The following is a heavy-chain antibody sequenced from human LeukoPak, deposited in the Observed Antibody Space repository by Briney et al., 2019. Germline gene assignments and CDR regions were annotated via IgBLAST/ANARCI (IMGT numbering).Heavy chain of an antibody. J-gene: IGHJ4*02. CDR3: ARERYNFFDY. CDR1: GFTFEDYG. CDR2: IYYSGST. V-gene: IGHV4-59*01. Sequence: TSGGSLRLSCEASGFTFEDYGMSWVRQAPGKGLEWIGYIYYSGSTNYNPSLKSRVTISVDTSKNQFSLKLSSVTAADTAVYYCARERYNFFDYWGQGTLVTVSS. D-gene: IGHD1-14*01.